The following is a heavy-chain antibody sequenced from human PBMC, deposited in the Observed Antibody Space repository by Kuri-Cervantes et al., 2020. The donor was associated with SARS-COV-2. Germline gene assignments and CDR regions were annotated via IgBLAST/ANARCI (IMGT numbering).Heavy chain of an antibody. CDR2: ISYDGSNK. D-gene: IGHD5-12*01. V-gene: IGHV3-30-3*01. J-gene: IGHJ4*02. CDR3: ASALLVALDY. Sequence: GESLKISCAASGFIFSSYAMHWVRQAPGKGLEWVAVISYDGSNKYYADSVKGRFTISRDNSKNTLYLQMNSLRAEDTAVYYCASALLVALDYWGQGTLVTVSS. CDR1: GFIFSSYA.